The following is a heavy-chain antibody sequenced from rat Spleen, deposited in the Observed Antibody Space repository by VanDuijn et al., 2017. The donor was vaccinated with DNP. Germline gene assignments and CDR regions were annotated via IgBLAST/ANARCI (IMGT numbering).Heavy chain of an antibody. Sequence: EVQLVESGGGLVQPGRSLKLSCAASGFTFSNYDMAWVRQAPTKGLEWVASISTSGGSTYYRDSVKGRFTVSRDNAYSTLYLQMDSLRSEDTATYYCAREDRWGQGTLVTVSS. CDR2: ISTSGGST. CDR3: AREDR. J-gene: IGHJ3*01. V-gene: IGHV5-25*01. D-gene: IGHD1-5*01. CDR1: GFTFSNYD.